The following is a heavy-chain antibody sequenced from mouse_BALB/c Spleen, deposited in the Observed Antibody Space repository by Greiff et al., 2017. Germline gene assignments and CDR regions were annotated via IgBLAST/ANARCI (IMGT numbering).Heavy chain of an antibody. D-gene: IGHD4-1*01. CDR2: IRNKANGYTT. J-gene: IGHJ3*01. V-gene: IGHV7-3*02. Sequence: EVMLVESGGGLVQPGGSLRLSCATSGFTFTDYYMSWVRQPPGKALEWLGFIRNKANGYTTEHSASVKGRFTISRDNSQSILYPQMNTLRAEDSATYYCARDTGADWGQGTLVTVSA. CDR3: ARDTGAD. CDR1: GFTFTDYY.